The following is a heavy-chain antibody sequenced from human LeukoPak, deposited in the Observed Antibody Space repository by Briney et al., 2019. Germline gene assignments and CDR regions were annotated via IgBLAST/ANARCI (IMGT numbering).Heavy chain of an antibody. CDR3: ARALLLDY. Sequence: GGSRRLACAASGFTVSSNYMSWVRQAPGRGLEWVSVIYSGGSTYYADSVKGRFTISRDNSKNTLYLQMNSLRAEDTAVYYCARALLLDYWGQGTLVTVSS. V-gene: IGHV3-66*01. CDR1: GFTVSSNY. D-gene: IGHD1-26*01. J-gene: IGHJ4*02. CDR2: IYSGGST.